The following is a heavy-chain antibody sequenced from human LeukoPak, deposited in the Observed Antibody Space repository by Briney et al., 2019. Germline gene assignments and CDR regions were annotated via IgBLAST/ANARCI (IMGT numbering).Heavy chain of an antibody. V-gene: IGHV3-23*01. D-gene: IGHD1-26*01. CDR1: GFTFSSYA. CDR3: AKGPLSGSNFYFDY. J-gene: IGHJ4*02. Sequence: SGGSLRLSCAPSGFTFSSYAINWVRQAPGRGLEWVSTVSGSGDSTYYADSVKGRFTLSRDNSKNTPYLQMNSLRAEDTAVYYCAKGPLSGSNFYFDYWGQGALVTVSS. CDR2: VSGSGDST.